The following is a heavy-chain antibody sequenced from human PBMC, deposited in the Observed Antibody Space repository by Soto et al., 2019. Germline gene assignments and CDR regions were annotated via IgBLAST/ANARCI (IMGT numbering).Heavy chain of an antibody. J-gene: IGHJ3*02. D-gene: IGHD1-26*01. V-gene: IGHV5-51*01. CDR3: ARHPFYRYSGSYYAFDI. CDR2: IYPGDSDT. Sequence: GESLKISCKGSGYSFTSYWIGWVRQMPGKGLEWMGIIYPGDSDTSYSPSFQGQVTISADKSISTAYLQWSSLKASDTAMYYCARHPFYRYSGSYYAFDIWGQGTMVTVSS. CDR1: GYSFTSYW.